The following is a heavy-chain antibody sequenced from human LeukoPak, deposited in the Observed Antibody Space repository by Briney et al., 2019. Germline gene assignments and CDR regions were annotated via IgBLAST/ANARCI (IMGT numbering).Heavy chain of an antibody. CDR1: GYSFTSYW. V-gene: IGHV5-51*01. Sequence: GESLKISCKGSGYSFTSYWIGWVRQMPGKGLEWMGIIYPGDSDTRYSPSFQGQVTISADKSISTAYLQRSSLKASDTAMYYCARPVAAGYRPYYFDYWGQGTLVTVSS. D-gene: IGHD6-13*01. J-gene: IGHJ4*02. CDR2: IYPGDSDT. CDR3: ARPVAAGYRPYYFDY.